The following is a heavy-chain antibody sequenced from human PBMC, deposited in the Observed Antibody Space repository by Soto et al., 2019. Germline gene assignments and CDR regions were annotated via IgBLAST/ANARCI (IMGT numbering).Heavy chain of an antibody. J-gene: IGHJ4*02. D-gene: IGHD2-2*01. CDR2: INPNSGGT. V-gene: IGHV1-2*04. CDR3: ARGQLGYCSSTSCLSAFDY. CDR1: GYTFTGYY. Sequence: ASVKVSCKASGYTFTGYYMHWVRQAPGQGLEWMGWINPNSGGTNYAQKFQGWVTMTRDTSISTAYMELSRLRSDDTAVYYCARGQLGYCSSTSCLSAFDYWGQGTLVTVSS.